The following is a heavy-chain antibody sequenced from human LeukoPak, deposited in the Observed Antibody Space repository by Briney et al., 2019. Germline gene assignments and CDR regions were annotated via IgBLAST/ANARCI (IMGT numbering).Heavy chain of an antibody. J-gene: IGHJ3*02. D-gene: IGHD6-25*01. CDR2: INPNSGDT. CDR1: GYTFTDYY. CDR3: VRSGSNAFDI. Sequence: ASVKVSCKASGYTFTDYYMHWVRQAPGQGLEWMGWINPNSGDTNSAQKFQGRVTVTRDTSISTAYMELSRLRSDDTAVYWCVRSGSNAFDIWGQGTMVTASS. V-gene: IGHV1-2*02.